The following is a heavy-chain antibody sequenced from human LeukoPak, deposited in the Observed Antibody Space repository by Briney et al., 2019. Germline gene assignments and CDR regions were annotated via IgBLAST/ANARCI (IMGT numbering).Heavy chain of an antibody. D-gene: IGHD3-22*01. CDR3: ARDYYFDSNGYFNFDF. CDR1: GYTFTNYD. Sequence: ASVKVSCKXSGYTFTNYDINWARQATGQGLEWMGWMNPNSGNTGYAQKFQGRIIMTRNTSTSTAYMELSSLRSEDTAVYYCARDYYFDSNGYFNFDFWGQGALVTVSS. J-gene: IGHJ4*02. V-gene: IGHV1-8*02. CDR2: MNPNSGNT.